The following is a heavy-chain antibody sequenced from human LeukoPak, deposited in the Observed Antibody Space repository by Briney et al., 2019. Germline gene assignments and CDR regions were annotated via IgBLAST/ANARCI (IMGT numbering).Heavy chain of an antibody. CDR1: GGSSSGYH. J-gene: IGHJ4*02. CDR3: ARDPTTVVTTPYYFDF. CDR2: INDRGHT. Sequence: SETLSLTCAVYGGSSSGYHWNWIRQSPEKGLEWIGEINDRGHTNYNPSLKNRVTISVETSKNQFSLKLSSLTAADTAVYYCARDPTTVVTTPYYFDFWGQGTLVTVSS. V-gene: IGHV4-34*01. D-gene: IGHD4-23*01.